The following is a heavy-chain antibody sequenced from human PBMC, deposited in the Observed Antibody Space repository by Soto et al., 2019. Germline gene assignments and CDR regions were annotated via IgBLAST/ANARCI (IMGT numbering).Heavy chain of an antibody. D-gene: IGHD3-16*02. CDR3: ARQRRVVIQADYHYYGMDV. V-gene: IGHV1-2*04. CDR2: INPNSGGT. CDR1: GYTFTDSY. J-gene: IGHJ6*02. Sequence: ASVKVSCKASGYTFTDSYMHWVRQAPGQGLEWMGWINPNSGGTNYAQKFQGWVTRTRDTSISTAYMELSRLRSDDTAVYYCARQRRVVIQADYHYYGMDVWGQGTTVTVSS.